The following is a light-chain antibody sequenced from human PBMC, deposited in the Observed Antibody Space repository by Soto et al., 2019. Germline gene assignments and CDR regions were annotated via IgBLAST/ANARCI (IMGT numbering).Light chain of an antibody. V-gene: IGKV3-15*01. CDR3: QQFNNWPPGT. Sequence: LTQSPGTLSLSPGERAPLSCRASQSVSSNLAWYQQKPGRAPRLLIYGASTRATGIPARFSGSGSGTEFTLTISSLQSEDFAVYYCQQFNNWPPGTFGQGTKVDIK. J-gene: IGKJ1*01. CDR1: QSVSSN. CDR2: GAS.